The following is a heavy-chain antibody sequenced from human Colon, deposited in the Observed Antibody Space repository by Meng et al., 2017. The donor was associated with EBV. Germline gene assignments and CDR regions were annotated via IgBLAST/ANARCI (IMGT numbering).Heavy chain of an antibody. CDR1: GFTFSSFA. D-gene: IGHD6-13*01. V-gene: IGHV3-23*01. J-gene: IGHJ1*01. CDR2: ISGSGGST. CDR3: AKGVPGIAAPGTGYFQH. Sequence: EVQVLESGGGLVQPXGSLRLSCAASGFTFSSFAMSWVRQAPGKGLEWVSGISGSGGSTYYEDSVKGRFTISRDNSKNTLYLQMNSLRAEDTAVYYCAKGVPGIAAPGTGYFQHWGQGTLVTVSS.